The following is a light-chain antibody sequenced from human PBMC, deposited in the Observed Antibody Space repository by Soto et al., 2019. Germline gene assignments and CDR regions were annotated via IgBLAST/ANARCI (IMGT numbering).Light chain of an antibody. CDR2: GAS. Sequence: EIVMTQSPATLSVSPGERATLSCRASQSVGTNLVWYQHKPGQAPRPLIYGASIRATGIPDRFFGSGSGTDLTLTINRLEPEDFAVYYCQQYANSPITFGQGTRLEIK. CDR1: QSVGTN. CDR3: QQYANSPIT. J-gene: IGKJ5*01. V-gene: IGKV3-20*01.